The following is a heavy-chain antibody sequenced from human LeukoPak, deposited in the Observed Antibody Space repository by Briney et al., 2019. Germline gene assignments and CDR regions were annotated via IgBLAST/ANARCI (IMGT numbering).Heavy chain of an antibody. V-gene: IGHV6-1*01. CDR2: TFFKSKWYN. CDR3: AREYPTSFDY. Sequence: SHALSLTCVISGDSVSSNSAAWNWIRQSPSRGLGWLGRTFFKSKWYNYYALSVQGRVAINPDTSKNQFSLQLNSVTPEDMAVYYCAREYPTSFDYWGEGILVTV. CDR1: GDSVSSNSAA. D-gene: IGHD2/OR15-2a*01. J-gene: IGHJ4*02.